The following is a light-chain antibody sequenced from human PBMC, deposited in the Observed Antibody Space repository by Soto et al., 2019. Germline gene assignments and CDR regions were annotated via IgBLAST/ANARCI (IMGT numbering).Light chain of an antibody. CDR1: QSVSSSSY. V-gene: IGKV3-20*01. Sequence: EIVLTQSPGTLSLSPGERATLSCRASQSVSSSSYLAWYQQKPDQAPRLLIYVASSRATGIPDRFSGSGSGTDFTLTISRLEPEDFAVYYCQQYGSSPSYTFGQGTKLEIK. J-gene: IGKJ2*01. CDR3: QQYGSSPSYT. CDR2: VAS.